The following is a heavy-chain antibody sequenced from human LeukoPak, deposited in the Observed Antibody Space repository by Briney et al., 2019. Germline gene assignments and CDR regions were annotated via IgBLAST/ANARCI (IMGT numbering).Heavy chain of an antibody. J-gene: IGHJ4*02. Sequence: GGSLRLSCAASGFTFSSYAMSWVRQAPGKGLEWVSAISGSGGSTYYADSVKGRFTISRDNSKNTLYLQMNSLRAEDTAVYYCAKGDSGGYYYHRYYFDYWGQGTLVTVSS. CDR2: ISGSGGST. CDR1: GFTFSSYA. V-gene: IGHV3-23*01. D-gene: IGHD3-22*01. CDR3: AKGDSGGYYYHRYYFDY.